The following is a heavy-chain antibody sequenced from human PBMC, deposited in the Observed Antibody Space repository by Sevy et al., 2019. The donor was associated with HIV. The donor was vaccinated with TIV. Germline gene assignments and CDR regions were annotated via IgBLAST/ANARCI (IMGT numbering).Heavy chain of an antibody. CDR1: GLTFTTNA. CDR3: AGGDTPMITDLDY. CDR2: ITSGGAT. V-gene: IGHV3-23*01. Sequence: GGSLRLSCAASGLTFTTNAMSWVRQAPGKGLEWVAGITSGGATYYADSVKGRFTVSRDNSKNTLYLQLNSLRADDTAVFYCAGGDTPMITDLDYWGQGTLLTVSS. D-gene: IGHD3-16*01. J-gene: IGHJ4*02.